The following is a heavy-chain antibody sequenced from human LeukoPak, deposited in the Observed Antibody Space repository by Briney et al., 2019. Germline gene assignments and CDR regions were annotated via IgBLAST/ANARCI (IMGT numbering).Heavy chain of an antibody. J-gene: IGHJ6*02. Sequence: GGSPRLSCAASGFTVSSNYMSWVRQAPGKGLEWVSVIYSGGSTYYADSVKGRFTISRDNSKNTLYLQMNSLRAEDTAVYYCARITMVRGADYGMDVWGQGTTVTVSS. CDR3: ARITMVRGADYGMDV. V-gene: IGHV3-53*01. CDR1: GFTVSSNY. D-gene: IGHD3-10*01. CDR2: IYSGGST.